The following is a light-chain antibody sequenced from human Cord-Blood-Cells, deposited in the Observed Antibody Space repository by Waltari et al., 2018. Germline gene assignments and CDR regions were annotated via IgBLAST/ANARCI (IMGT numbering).Light chain of an antibody. Sequence: QSAPTQPASVSGSPGQSITISCTGTSSDVGSYNLVSWYQQHPGKAPKLMIYEGSKRRSGVTHRFSGSKSGNTATLTMSGLQAEDEADYYCCSYAGSSNWVFGGGTKLTVL. CDR3: CSYAGSSNWV. CDR2: EGS. V-gene: IGLV2-23*01. J-gene: IGLJ3*02. CDR1: SSDVGSYNL.